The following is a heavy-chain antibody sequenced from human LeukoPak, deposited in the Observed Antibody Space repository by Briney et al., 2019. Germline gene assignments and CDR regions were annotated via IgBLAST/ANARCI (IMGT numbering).Heavy chain of an antibody. CDR3: ARSVLAVAGYDAFDI. CDR1: GFTFSAYS. J-gene: IGHJ3*02. CDR2: ISSRSFTI. D-gene: IGHD6-19*01. V-gene: IGHV3-48*02. Sequence: PGGSLRLSCAASGFTFSAYSMNWVRQAPGKGLDWVSYISSRSFTIYYADSVKGRFTISRDNAKNSLYLEMNSLRDEDTAVSGYARSVLAVAGYDAFDIWGQGTVVTVSS.